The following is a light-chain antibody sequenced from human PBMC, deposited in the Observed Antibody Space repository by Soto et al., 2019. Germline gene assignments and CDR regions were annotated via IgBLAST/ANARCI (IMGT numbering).Light chain of an antibody. CDR2: SNN. CDR3: ATWDDSLNGPV. J-gene: IGLJ3*02. V-gene: IGLV1-44*01. CDR1: SSNIGSNT. Sequence: QSVLTQPPSASGTPGPGVTISCSGSSSNIGSNTVSWYQQLPGTAPKVLIYSNNQRPSGVPDRFSGSKSGTSASLAISGLQSEDEADYYCATWDDSLNGPVFGGGTQLTVL.